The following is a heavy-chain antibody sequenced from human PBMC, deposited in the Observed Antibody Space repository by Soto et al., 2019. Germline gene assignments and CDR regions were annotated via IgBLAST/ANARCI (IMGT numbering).Heavy chain of an antibody. V-gene: IGHV1-58*02. J-gene: IGHJ4*02. CDR2: IVVGSGNT. Sequence: ASVKVSCKASGFTFTSSAMQWVRQARGQRLEWIGWIVVGSGNTNYAQKFQERVTITRDMSTSTAYMELSSLRSEDTAVYYCAAALMYSSSSDYWGQGTLVTVSS. D-gene: IGHD6-13*01. CDR3: AAALMYSSSSDY. CDR1: GFTFTSSA.